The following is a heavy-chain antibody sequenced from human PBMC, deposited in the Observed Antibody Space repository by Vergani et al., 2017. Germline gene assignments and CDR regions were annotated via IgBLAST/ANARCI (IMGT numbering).Heavy chain of an antibody. CDR1: GFTFSSYA. Sequence: EVQLLESGGGLVQPGGSLRLSCAASGFTFSSYAMSWVRQAPGKGLEWVSAISGCGGSTYYADSVKGRFTISRDNSKNTLYLQMNSLRAEATAVYYCARARAVAGLDYWGQGTLVTVSS. D-gene: IGHD6-19*01. CDR2: ISGCGGST. V-gene: IGHV3-23*01. J-gene: IGHJ4*02. CDR3: ARARAVAGLDY.